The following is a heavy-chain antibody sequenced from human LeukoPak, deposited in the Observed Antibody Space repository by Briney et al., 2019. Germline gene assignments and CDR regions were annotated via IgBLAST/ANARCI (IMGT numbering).Heavy chain of an antibody. CDR3: ARAWGDHTSPQYYYYGMDV. CDR2: IYTSGST. CDR1: GGSISSYY. D-gene: IGHD2-21*02. Sequence: SETLSLTCTVSGGSISSYYWSWIRQPAGKGLEWIGRIYTSGSTNYNPSLKSRVTMSVDTSKNQFSLKLSSVTAADTAVYYCARAWGDHTSPQYYYYGMDVWGQGTTVTVSS. J-gene: IGHJ6*02. V-gene: IGHV4-4*07.